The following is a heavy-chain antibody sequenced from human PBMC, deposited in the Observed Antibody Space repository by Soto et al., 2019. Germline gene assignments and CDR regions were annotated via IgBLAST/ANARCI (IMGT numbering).Heavy chain of an antibody. CDR1: GFTFSSYG. V-gene: IGHV3-30*18. Sequence: SLRRSCAASGFTFSSYGIHWIRKAPGKGLDWVELISYDGTNKYYADSVKGRFTISRDNSKNTLYTQMNSLTAEDKEVYYCAKRATGTYFDYWGQGTLVTVSS. J-gene: IGHJ4*02. CDR2: ISYDGTNK. CDR3: AKRATGTYFDY. D-gene: IGHD1-1*01.